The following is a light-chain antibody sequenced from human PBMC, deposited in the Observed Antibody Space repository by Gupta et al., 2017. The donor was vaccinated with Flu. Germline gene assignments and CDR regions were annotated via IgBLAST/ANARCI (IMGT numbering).Light chain of an antibody. Sequence: YELTQPPSLSGSPGQTARITCSGEPLPEEYVYWYQQKPVQAPVLVIYKDRDRPPGIPDRFSGSNSGTTVTLTIRGVQAEDEAEYYCQSADRSGTYWVFGGGTNLTVL. J-gene: IGLJ3*02. V-gene: IGLV3-25*02. CDR1: PLPEEY. CDR2: KDR. CDR3: QSADRSGTYWV.